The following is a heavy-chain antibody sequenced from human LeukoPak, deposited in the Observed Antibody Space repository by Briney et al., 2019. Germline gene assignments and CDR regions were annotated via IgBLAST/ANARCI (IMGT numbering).Heavy chain of an antibody. V-gene: IGHV3-33*06. D-gene: IGHD4-11*01. Sequence: QPGRSLRLSCATSGFTFSHYGMHWVRQAPGKGQAWVAVIWSDGTEKYYGDSVKGRFTISRDNSKKTVYLQMNSLRVEDTAIYYCAKDAQRGFDFSNSLESWGQGTLVTVSS. CDR1: GFTFSHYG. CDR2: IWSDGTEK. J-gene: IGHJ4*02. CDR3: AKDAQRGFDFSNSLES.